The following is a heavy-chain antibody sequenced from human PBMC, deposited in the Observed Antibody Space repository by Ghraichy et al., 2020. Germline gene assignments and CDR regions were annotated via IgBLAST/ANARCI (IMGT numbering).Heavy chain of an antibody. CDR1: GGSFSGYY. V-gene: IGHV4-34*01. CDR2: INHSGST. J-gene: IGHJ5*02. Sequence: SETLSLTCAVYGGSFSGYYWSWIRQPPGKGLEWIGEINHSGSTNYNPSLKSRVTISVDTSKNQFSLKLSSVTAADTAVYYCARDRGAFPNWFDPWGQGTLVTVSS. D-gene: IGHD3-3*02. CDR3: ARDRGAFPNWFDP.